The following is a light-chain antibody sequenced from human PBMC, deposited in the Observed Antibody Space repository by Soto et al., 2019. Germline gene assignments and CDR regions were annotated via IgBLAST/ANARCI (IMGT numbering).Light chain of an antibody. V-gene: IGKV3-20*01. CDR2: GAS. CDR3: QQYGSSPWT. CDR1: QSVSSSY. J-gene: IGKJ1*01. Sequence: EIVLTQSPGTLSLSPGERATLSCRASQSVSSSYLAWYRQKPGQAPRLLIYGASSWATGIPDRFSGSGSGTDFTLTISRLEPEDFAVYYCQQYGSSPWTFGQGTKVEI.